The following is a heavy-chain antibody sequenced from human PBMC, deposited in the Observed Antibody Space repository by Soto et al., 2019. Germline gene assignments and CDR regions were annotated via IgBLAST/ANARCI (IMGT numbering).Heavy chain of an antibody. CDR1: GYTLTELS. J-gene: IGHJ4*02. CDR3: ATLIVVGFYFDY. V-gene: IGHV1-24*01. Sequence: ASVKVSCKVSGYTLTELSMHWVRQAPGKGLEWMGGFDPEDDETIYAQKFQGRVTMTEDTSTDTAYIELSSLRSEDTAVYYCATLIVVGFYFDYWGQGTLVTVSS. D-gene: IGHD2-15*01. CDR2: FDPEDDET.